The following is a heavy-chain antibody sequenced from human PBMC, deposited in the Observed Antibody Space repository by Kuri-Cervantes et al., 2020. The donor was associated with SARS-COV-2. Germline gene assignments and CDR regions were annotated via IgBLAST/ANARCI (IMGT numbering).Heavy chain of an antibody. J-gene: IGHJ3*02. D-gene: IGHD2-2*01. CDR2: INAGNGNT. V-gene: IGHV1-3*01. CDR1: GYTFTSYA. Sequence: ASVKVSCKASGYTFTSYAMHWVRQAPGQRLEWMGWINAGNGNTKYSQKFQGRVTITRDTSASTAYMELSSLRSEDTAVYYCARRDIVVVPAANDAFVIWGQGTMVTVSS. CDR3: ARRDIVVVPAANDAFVI.